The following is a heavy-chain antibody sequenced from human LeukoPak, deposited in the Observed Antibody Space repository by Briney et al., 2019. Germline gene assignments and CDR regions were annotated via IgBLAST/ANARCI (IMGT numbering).Heavy chain of an antibody. CDR2: IIPIFGTA. CDR1: GGTFSSYA. D-gene: IGHD3-22*01. J-gene: IGHJ3*02. V-gene: IGHV1-69*13. Sequence: ASVTVSCTASGGTFSSYAISWVRQAPGQGLEWMGGIIPIFGTANYAQKFQGRVTITADESTSTAYMELSSLRSEDTAVYYCARDSEDYYDSSGDKDAFDIWGQGTMVTVSS. CDR3: ARDSEDYYDSSGDKDAFDI.